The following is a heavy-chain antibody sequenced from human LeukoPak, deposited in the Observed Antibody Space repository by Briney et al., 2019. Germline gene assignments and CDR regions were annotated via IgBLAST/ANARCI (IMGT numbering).Heavy chain of an antibody. CDR2: IIPMFGTA. V-gene: IGHV1-69*01. J-gene: IGHJ6*02. D-gene: IGHD3-3*01. CDR3: ARVGELDAYYYYYALDV. CDR1: GCTFSSYG. Sequence: KASGCTFSSYGITWVRQAPGQGLEWMGGIIPMFGTANYAQMFQGRVTITADESTRTSHMELSSLRPDDTVVYYCARVGELDAYYYYYALDVWGQGTTVIVSS.